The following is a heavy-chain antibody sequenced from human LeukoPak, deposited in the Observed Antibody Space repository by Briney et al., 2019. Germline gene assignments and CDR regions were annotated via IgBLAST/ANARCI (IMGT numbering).Heavy chain of an antibody. D-gene: IGHD3-9*01. J-gene: IGHJ3*02. CDR3: ATRRYFDWSPHAFDI. CDR1: GYTLTELS. V-gene: IGHV1-24*01. Sequence: ASVTVSCKVSGYTLTELSMHWVRQAPGKGLEWMGGFDPEDGETIYAQKFQGRVTMTEDTSTDTAYMELSSLRSEDTAVYYCATRRYFDWSPHAFDIWGQGTMVTVSS. CDR2: FDPEDGET.